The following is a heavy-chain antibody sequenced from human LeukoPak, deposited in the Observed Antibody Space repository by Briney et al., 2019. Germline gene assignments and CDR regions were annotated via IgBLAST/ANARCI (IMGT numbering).Heavy chain of an antibody. CDR1: GGSMSSHH. CDR2: IYYSGNT. Sequence: PSETLSLTCAVSGGSMSSHHWSWIRLPPGKGLEWIGYIYYSGNTVYNPSLKSRVTISIDTSKNQFSLKLNSVTAADTAVYYCAGDYGSGSYRFDYWGQGTLVTVSS. CDR3: AGDYGSGSYRFDY. D-gene: IGHD3-10*01. J-gene: IGHJ4*02. V-gene: IGHV4-59*11.